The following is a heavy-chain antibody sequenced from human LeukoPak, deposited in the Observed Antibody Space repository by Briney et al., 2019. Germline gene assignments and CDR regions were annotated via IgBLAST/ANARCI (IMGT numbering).Heavy chain of an antibody. CDR3: AKDRGSSIFDY. CDR1: GFTFSSYG. CDR2: ISYDGSNK. V-gene: IGHV3-30*18. J-gene: IGHJ4*02. Sequence: VQPGRSLRLSCAASGFTFSSYGMHWVRQAPGKGLEWVAVISYDGSNKYYADSVKGRFTISRDNSRNTLYLQMNSLRAEDTAVYYCAKDRGSSIFDYWGQGTLVTVSS. D-gene: IGHD6-6*01.